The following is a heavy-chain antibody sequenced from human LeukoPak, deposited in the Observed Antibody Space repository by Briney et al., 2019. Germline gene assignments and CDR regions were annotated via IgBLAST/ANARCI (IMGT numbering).Heavy chain of an antibody. CDR2: IFTSGIT. Sequence: SETLSLTCTVSGGSISLYYWNWIRQPAGKGLEWIGRIFTSGITNYNPSLKSRVTMSVDTSKSQFSLALSSVTAADTAVYYCAREISGSYYNPLGYLDVWGKGTTVTVSS. J-gene: IGHJ6*03. V-gene: IGHV4-4*07. CDR3: AREISGSYYNPLGYLDV. D-gene: IGHD3-10*01. CDR1: GGSISLYY.